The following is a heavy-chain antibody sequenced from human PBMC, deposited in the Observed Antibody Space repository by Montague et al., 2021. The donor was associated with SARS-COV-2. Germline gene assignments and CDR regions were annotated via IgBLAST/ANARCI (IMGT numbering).Heavy chain of an antibody. CDR3: ARLDLIRANYY. D-gene: IGHD3-10*01. CDR2: MYSGGST. Sequence: SLRLSCAVSGFTVGNNYMSWVRQAPGKGLEWVSLMYSGGSTYYADSVGGRFRISRDNPKNTVDLQMDSLRVEDTAIYYCARLDLIRANYYWGQGTLVTVSS. V-gene: IGHV3-66*01. J-gene: IGHJ4*02. CDR1: GFTVGNNY.